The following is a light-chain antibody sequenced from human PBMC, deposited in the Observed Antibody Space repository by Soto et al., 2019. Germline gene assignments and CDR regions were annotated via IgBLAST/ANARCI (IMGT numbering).Light chain of an antibody. V-gene: IGLV7-46*01. Sequence: QAVVTQEPSLTVSPGGTVTLTCGSSTGTVTSGHYPYWFQQKPGQAPRALIYDTSNKHSWTPARFSGSLLGGKAALTLSGGQPEDEDEYYCLLSYSGARLYVFGTGTKVTVL. CDR3: LLSYSGARLYV. J-gene: IGLJ1*01. CDR1: TGTVTSGHY. CDR2: DTS.